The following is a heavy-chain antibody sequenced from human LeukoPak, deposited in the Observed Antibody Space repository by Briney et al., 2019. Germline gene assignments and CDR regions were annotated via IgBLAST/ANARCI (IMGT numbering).Heavy chain of an antibody. D-gene: IGHD5-12*01. CDR1: GGSFSGYY. Sequence: SETLSLTCAVSGGSFSGYYWSWIRQPPGKGLEWVGEINHSGGTNYNPYLQSRVTISVETTKNKSCFKLRCVTGAETAVYYCARGLGYSGNEYDYWGQGTLVTVSS. CDR3: ARGLGYSGNEYDY. V-gene: IGHV4-34*01. J-gene: IGHJ4*02. CDR2: INHSGGT.